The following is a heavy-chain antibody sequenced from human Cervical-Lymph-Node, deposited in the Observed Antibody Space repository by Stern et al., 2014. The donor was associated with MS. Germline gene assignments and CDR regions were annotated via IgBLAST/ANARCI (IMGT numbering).Heavy chain of an antibody. CDR3: ATMVGATDDVFDY. CDR1: GYTLTELS. D-gene: IGHD1-26*01. Sequence: QVQLVQSGTQVKKPGASVKVSCKVSGYTLTELSIHWVRQAPGKGLEWMGGFDPEDGETIYAQKFQGRVSMTEDTSTDTAYMELSSLRSEDTAVYYCATMVGATDDVFDYWGQGTLVTVSS. J-gene: IGHJ4*02. CDR2: FDPEDGET. V-gene: IGHV1-24*01.